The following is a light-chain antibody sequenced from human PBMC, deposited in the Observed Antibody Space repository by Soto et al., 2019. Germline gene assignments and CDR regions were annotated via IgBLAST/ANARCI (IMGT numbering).Light chain of an antibody. V-gene: IGKV3-11*01. Sequence: ILMTQSPSTLSVSPGERATLSCRASQSVSSSYLAWYQQKPGQAPRLLIYDAYNRATGIPPRFSGSGSGTDFTLTISSLEPEDFEVYYCQQRSDWPLTFGGGTKVDIK. CDR3: QQRSDWPLT. CDR1: QSVSSSY. CDR2: DAY. J-gene: IGKJ4*01.